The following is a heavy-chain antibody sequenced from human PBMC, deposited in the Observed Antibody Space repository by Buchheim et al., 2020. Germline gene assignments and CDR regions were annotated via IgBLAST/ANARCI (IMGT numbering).Heavy chain of an antibody. J-gene: IGHJ6*02. CDR2: ITTTGSTT. Sequence: QVQLVESGGALVEPGGSLRLSCAASGFIFSDYYMSWIRQAPGKGLEWVSYITTTGSTTYYADSVKGRFTISRDNARNSVYLQMNSLRAEDTAVYYCARASVTDYYYGMDVWGQGTT. CDR3: ARASVTDYYYGMDV. V-gene: IGHV3-11*01. CDR1: GFIFSDYY.